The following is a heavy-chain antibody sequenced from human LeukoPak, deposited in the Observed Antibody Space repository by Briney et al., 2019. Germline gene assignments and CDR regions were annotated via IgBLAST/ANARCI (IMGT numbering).Heavy chain of an antibody. Sequence: GGSLRLSCAASGFTFSDYYMSWIRQAPGKGLEWVSYISSSGSTIYYADSVKGRFTISRDNAKNSLYLQMNSLRAEDTALYYCAKDMGYAMVGYFDYWGQGTLVTVSS. D-gene: IGHD5-12*01. J-gene: IGHJ4*02. CDR1: GFTFSDYY. CDR2: ISSSGSTI. CDR3: AKDMGYAMVGYFDY. V-gene: IGHV3-11*01.